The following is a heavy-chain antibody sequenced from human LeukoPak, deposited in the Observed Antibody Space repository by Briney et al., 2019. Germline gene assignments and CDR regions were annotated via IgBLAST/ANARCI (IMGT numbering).Heavy chain of an antibody. CDR2: IYYSGNT. CDR1: SGSISSSSYY. V-gene: IGHV4-39*01. J-gene: IGHJ4*02. Sequence: SETLSLTCTVSSGSISSSSYYWGWIRQPPGKGLEWIGTIYYSGNTYYNPSLKSRVSISVDTSKNQFSLKLSSVTAADTAVYYCARQAVAGNGFDYWGQGTLVTVSS. CDR3: ARQAVAGNGFDY. D-gene: IGHD6-19*01.